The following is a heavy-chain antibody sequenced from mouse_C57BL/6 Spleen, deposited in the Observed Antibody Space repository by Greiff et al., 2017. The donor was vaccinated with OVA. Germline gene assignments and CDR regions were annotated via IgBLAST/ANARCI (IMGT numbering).Heavy chain of an antibody. V-gene: IGHV5-16*01. CDR2: INYDGSST. CDR1: GFTFSDYY. D-gene: IGHD3-1*01. CDR3: AREEGYAFAY. J-gene: IGHJ3*01. Sequence: EVKLVESEGGLVQPGSSMKLSCTASGFTFSDYYMAWVRQVPEKGLEWVANINYDGSSTYYLDSLKSRFIISRDNAKNILYLQMSSLKSEDTATYYCAREEGYAFAYWGQGTLVTVSA.